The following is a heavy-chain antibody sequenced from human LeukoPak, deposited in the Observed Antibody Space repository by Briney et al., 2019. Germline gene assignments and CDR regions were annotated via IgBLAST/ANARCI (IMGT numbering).Heavy chain of an antibody. CDR1: GFTFSSYW. J-gene: IGHJ6*02. Sequence: GGSLRLSRAGSGFTFSSYWMSWVRQAPGKGLEWVANIKQDGSEKYYVDSVKGRFTISRDNAKNSLYLQMSSLRAEDTAVYYCARDTASIFYYYYAMDVWGQGTTVTVSS. CDR3: ARDTASIFYYYYAMDV. CDR2: IKQDGSEK. D-gene: IGHD2/OR15-2a*01. V-gene: IGHV3-7*03.